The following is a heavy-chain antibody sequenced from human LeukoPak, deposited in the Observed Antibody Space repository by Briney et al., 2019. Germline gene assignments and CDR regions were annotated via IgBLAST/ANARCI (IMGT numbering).Heavy chain of an antibody. J-gene: IGHJ4*02. V-gene: IGHV3-21*01. Sequence: GGSLRLSCAASGFTFSSYSMNWVRQAPGKGLEWVSSISSSSSYIYYADSVKGRFTISRDNAKNSLYLQMNSLRAEDTAVYYCAREGVVPAAGNDYRGQGTLVTVSS. CDR3: AREGVVPAAGNDY. CDR2: ISSSSSYI. D-gene: IGHD2-2*01. CDR1: GFTFSSYS.